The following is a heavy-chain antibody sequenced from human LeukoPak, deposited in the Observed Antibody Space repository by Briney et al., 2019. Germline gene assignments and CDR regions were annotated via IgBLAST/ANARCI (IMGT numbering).Heavy chain of an antibody. CDR3: ATIVGSTPDYFDN. Sequence: SGTLSLTCAVSDGSISSGHWWSRVRQPPGKGPEWIGEIYHSGTTNYNPSLKSRVTISLDKSKNQFSLILSSVTAADTAVYYCATIVGSTPDYFDNWGQGTLVTVSS. V-gene: IGHV4-4*02. CDR2: IYHSGTT. D-gene: IGHD1-26*01. J-gene: IGHJ4*02. CDR1: DGSISSGHW.